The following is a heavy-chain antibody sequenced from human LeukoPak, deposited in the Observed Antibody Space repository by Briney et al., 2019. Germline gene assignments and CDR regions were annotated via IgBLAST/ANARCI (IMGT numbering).Heavy chain of an antibody. D-gene: IGHD6-19*01. CDR3: AIQLGYSSGWYFDDS. V-gene: IGHV3-74*01. J-gene: IGHJ4*02. Sequence: GGPLRLSCAASGFTFSSYWMHWVRQAPGKGLVWVSRINSDGSGASYADSVKGRFTISRDNAKNTLYLQMNSLRAEDTAVYYCAIQLGYSSGWYFDDSWGQGTLVTVSS. CDR2: INSDGSGA. CDR1: GFTFSSYW.